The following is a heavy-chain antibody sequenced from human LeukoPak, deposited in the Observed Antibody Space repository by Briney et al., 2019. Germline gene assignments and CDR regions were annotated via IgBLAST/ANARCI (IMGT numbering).Heavy chain of an antibody. CDR3: ARDHFRCSGGSCYSEYFQH. D-gene: IGHD2-15*01. CDR2: INPNSGGT. Sequence: ASVKVSCKASGYTFTGYYMHWVRQAPGQGLEWMGWINPNSGGTNYAQKFQGWVTMTRDTSISTAYMELSRLRSEDTAVYYCARDHFRCSGGSCYSEYFQHWGQGTLVTVSS. J-gene: IGHJ1*01. V-gene: IGHV1-2*04. CDR1: GYTFTGYY.